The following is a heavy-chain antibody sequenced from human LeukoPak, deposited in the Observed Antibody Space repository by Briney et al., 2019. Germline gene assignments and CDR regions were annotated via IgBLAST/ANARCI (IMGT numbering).Heavy chain of an antibody. J-gene: IGHJ4*02. CDR2: IHYSGSI. Sequence: SETLSLTCTVSGDSFSNTDFFWGWIRQPPGKGLEWLANIHYSGSIYYNPSLKSRVTMSRDTSKNQFSLKVTSVTAADTAVYYCARRDGSLAHISGSYPHFWGQGILVTDSS. CDR3: ARRDGSLAHISGSYPHF. D-gene: IGHD3-10*01. V-gene: IGHV4-39*01. CDR1: GDSFSNTDFF.